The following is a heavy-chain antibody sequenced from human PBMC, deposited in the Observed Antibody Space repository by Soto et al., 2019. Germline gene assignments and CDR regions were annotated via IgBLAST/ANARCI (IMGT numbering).Heavy chain of an antibody. CDR2: ILYDGSDQ. CDR1: GFTFSNFG. V-gene: IGHV3-30*18. J-gene: IGHJ2*01. D-gene: IGHD6-19*01. Sequence: QVQLVQSGGGVVQPGRSLRLSCAASGFTFSNFGMHWVRQAPGKGLEWVATILYDGSDQYYADAVRCRFTISRDNSHATLDLQMNSLKHEDTAVYYCAKDFSSDWSRRWYFDLWGRGPLVGVSS. CDR3: AKDFSSDWSRRWYFDL.